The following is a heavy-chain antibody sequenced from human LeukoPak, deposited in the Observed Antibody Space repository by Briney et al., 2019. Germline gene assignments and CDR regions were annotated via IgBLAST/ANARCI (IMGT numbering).Heavy chain of an antibody. J-gene: IGHJ5*02. CDR3: TRHGVAAAGTNWFDP. Sequence: SVKVSCKASGGTFSSYTISWVRQAPGQGLEWMGRIIPILGIANYAQKFQGRVTITADKSTSTAYMELSSLRSEDTAVYYCTRHGVAAAGTNWFDPWGQGTLVTVSS. D-gene: IGHD6-13*01. CDR1: GGTFSSYT. CDR2: IIPILGIA. V-gene: IGHV1-69*02.